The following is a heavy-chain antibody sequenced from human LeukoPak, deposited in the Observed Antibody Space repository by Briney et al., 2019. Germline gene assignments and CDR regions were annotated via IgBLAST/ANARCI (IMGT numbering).Heavy chain of an antibody. CDR1: GYTFTSYG. CDR3: AIQYYYGSGSLNY. V-gene: IGHV1-18*01. J-gene: IGHJ4*02. CDR2: ISAYNGNT. D-gene: IGHD3-10*01. Sequence: ASVKVSCKASGYTFTSYGISWVRQAPAQGLEWMGWISAYNGNTNYSQKFQGRVTITRDTSASTAYMELSSLRSEDTAVYYCAIQYYYGSGSLNYWGQGTLVTVSS.